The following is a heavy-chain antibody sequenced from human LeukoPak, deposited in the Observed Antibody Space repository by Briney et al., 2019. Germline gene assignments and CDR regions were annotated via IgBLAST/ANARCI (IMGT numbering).Heavy chain of an antibody. CDR2: IYSGGST. J-gene: IGHJ6*03. V-gene: IGHV3-53*01. CDR3: ARVQSYYDSSGYTRTMDV. D-gene: IGHD3-22*01. CDR1: GFTVSSNY. Sequence: GGSLRLSCAASGFTVSSNYMSWVRQAPGKGLEWVSVIYSGGSTYYADSVKGRFTISRDNSKSTLYLQMNSLRAEDTAVYYCARVQSYYDSSGYTRTMDVWGKGTTVTVSS.